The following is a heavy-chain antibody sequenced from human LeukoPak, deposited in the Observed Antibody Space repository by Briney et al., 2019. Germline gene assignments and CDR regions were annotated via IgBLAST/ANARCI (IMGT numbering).Heavy chain of an antibody. CDR1: GHTLTELS. CDR2: FEPEDGET. V-gene: IGHV1-24*01. J-gene: IGHJ4*02. Sequence: SVEVSCKVSGHTLTELSMHWVRHAPGKGLEWKGGFEPEDGETIYAQKCQGRVTMSEDTSTDTAYMELSRLRSEDTAVYYCATAVKYSSGWYILDYWGQGTLVTVS. D-gene: IGHD6-19*01. CDR3: ATAVKYSSGWYILDY.